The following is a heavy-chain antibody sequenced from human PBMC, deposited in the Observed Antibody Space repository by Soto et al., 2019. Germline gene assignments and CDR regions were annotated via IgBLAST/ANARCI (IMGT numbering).Heavy chain of an antibody. Sequence: ASVKVSCKASGYTFTGYYMHWVRQAPGQGLEWMGWINPNSGGTNYAQKFQGRVTMTRDTSISTAYMELCRLRSDDTAVYYCARHSRYGDYEDYWGQGTLVTVSS. CDR2: INPNSGGT. CDR3: ARHSRYGDYEDY. V-gene: IGHV1-2*02. J-gene: IGHJ4*02. CDR1: GYTFTGYY. D-gene: IGHD4-17*01.